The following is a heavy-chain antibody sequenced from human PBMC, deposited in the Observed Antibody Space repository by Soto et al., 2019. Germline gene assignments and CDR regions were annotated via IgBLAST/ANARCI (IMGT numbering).Heavy chain of an antibody. CDR2: IYYSGST. CDR1: GGSISSGDYY. D-gene: IGHD3-16*02. J-gene: IGHJ4*02. Sequence: SETLSLTCTVSGGSISSGDYYWSWIRQPPGKGLEWIGYIYYSGSTYYNPSLKSRVTISVDTSKNQFSLKLSSVTAADTAVYYCARAVVYDYVWGSYRQKNYYFDYWGQGTLVTVSS. V-gene: IGHV4-30-4*01. CDR3: ARAVVYDYVWGSYRQKNYYFDY.